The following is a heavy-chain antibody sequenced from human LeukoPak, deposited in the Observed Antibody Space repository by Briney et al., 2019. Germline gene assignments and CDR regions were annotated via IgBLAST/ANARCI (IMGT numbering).Heavy chain of an antibody. CDR1: GFTFSSYA. D-gene: IGHD3-9*01. V-gene: IGHV3-30-3*01. CDR2: ISYDGSNK. J-gene: IGHJ4*02. CDR3: ARRGFDWLSLDY. Sequence: GVSLRLSCAASGFTFSSYAMHWVRQAPGKGLEWVAVISYDGSNKYYADSVKGRFTISRDNSKNTLYLQMNSLRAEDTAVYYCARRGFDWLSLDYWGQGTLVTVSS.